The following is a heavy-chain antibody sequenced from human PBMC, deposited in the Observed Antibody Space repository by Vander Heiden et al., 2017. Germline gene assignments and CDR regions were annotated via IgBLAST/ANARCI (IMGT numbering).Heavy chain of an antibody. CDR2: IWYDGSNK. CDR3: ARATPAYCGGDCYYYFDY. CDR1: GFTFSSYG. J-gene: IGHJ4*02. D-gene: IGHD2-21*02. Sequence: QVQLVESGGGVVQPGRSLRLSCAASGFTFSSYGMHWVRQAPGKGLEWVAVIWYDGSNKYYADSVKGRFTISRDNSKNTLYLQMNSLRAEDTAVYYSARATPAYCGGDCYYYFDYWGQGTLVTVSS. V-gene: IGHV3-33*01.